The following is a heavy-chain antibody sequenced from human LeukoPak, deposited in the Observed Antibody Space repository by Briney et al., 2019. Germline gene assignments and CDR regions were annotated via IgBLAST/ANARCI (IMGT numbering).Heavy chain of an antibody. Sequence: RGESLKISCKGSGYSFSSYWIGWVRQMPGKGLEWMGIIYPGDSDTKYSPSFQGQVAISTDKSISTAYLQWSSLKASDTAMYYCARRASGYYFDYWGQGTLVTVSS. D-gene: IGHD3-22*01. CDR2: IYPGDSDT. V-gene: IGHV5-51*01. CDR1: GYSFSSYW. J-gene: IGHJ4*02. CDR3: ARRASGYYFDY.